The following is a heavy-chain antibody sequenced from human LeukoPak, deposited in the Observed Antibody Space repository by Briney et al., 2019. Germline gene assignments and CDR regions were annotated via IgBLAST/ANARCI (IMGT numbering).Heavy chain of an antibody. V-gene: IGHV1-18*01. CDR3: ARGAITMIVVYYFDY. J-gene: IGHJ4*02. Sequence: GASVKVSCKASGYTFTSYRISWVRQAPGQGLECMGWISAYNGNTNYAQKLQGRVTMTTDTSTSTAYMELRSLRSDDTAVYYCARGAITMIVVYYFDYWGQGTLVTVSS. D-gene: IGHD3-22*01. CDR2: ISAYNGNT. CDR1: GYTFTSYR.